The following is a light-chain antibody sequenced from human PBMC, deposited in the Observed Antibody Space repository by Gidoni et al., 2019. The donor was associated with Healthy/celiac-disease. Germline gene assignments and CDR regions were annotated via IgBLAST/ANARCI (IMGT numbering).Light chain of an antibody. Sequence: EIVLTPSPATLSVSPGERATLSCRASQRVSSHLAWYQQKPGQAPRLLIYGASTRATGIPARVSGSGSGTEFTLTISSLQSEDCAVYYCQQYNNWPPWTFGQGTKVEIK. CDR2: GAS. J-gene: IGKJ1*01. CDR1: QRVSSH. CDR3: QQYNNWPPWT. V-gene: IGKV3-15*01.